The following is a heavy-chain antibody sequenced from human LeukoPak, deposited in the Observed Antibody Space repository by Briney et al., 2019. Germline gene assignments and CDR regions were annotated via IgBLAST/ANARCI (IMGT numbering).Heavy chain of an antibody. CDR1: GYGFSDYW. CDR2: IYPGDSDT. Sequence: GESLKISCKASGYGFSDYWIAWVRQMPGKGLEWMGIIYPGDSDTRYSPSFQGQVTISADKSISTAYLQWSSLKASDTAMYYCARLASNWFDPWGQGTLVTVSS. V-gene: IGHV5-51*01. CDR3: ARLASNWFDP. J-gene: IGHJ5*02.